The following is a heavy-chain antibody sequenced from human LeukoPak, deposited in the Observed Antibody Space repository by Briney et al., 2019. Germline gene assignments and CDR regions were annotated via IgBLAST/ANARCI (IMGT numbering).Heavy chain of an antibody. J-gene: IGHJ5*02. CDR3: ARERPYIVVVPAAIRGREGWFDP. V-gene: IGHV1-2*02. D-gene: IGHD2-2*01. Sequence: ASVKVSCKASGYTFTGYYMHWVRQAPGQGLEWMGSTNPNSGGTNYAQKFQGRVTMTRDTSISRSYMELSRLRSDDTAVYYCARERPYIVVVPAAIRGREGWFDPWGQGTLVTVSS. CDR2: TNPNSGGT. CDR1: GYTFTGYY.